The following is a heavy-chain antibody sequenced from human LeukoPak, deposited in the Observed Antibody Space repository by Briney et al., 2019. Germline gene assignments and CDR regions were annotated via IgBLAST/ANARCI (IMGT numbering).Heavy chain of an antibody. CDR1: GGSLSSYY. CDR2: IYYSGST. CDR3: ARCLYSSQPYYYYYMDV. D-gene: IGHD6-13*01. Sequence: PSETLSLTCTVSGGSLSSYYWSWIRQPPGKGLEWIGYIYYSGSTNYNPSLKSRVTISVDTSKNQFSLKLSSVTAADTAVYYCARCLYSSQPYYYYYMDVWGKGTTVTVSS. J-gene: IGHJ6*03. V-gene: IGHV4-59*01.